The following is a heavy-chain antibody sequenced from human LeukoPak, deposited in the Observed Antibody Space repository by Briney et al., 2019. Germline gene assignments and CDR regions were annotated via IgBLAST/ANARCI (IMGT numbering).Heavy chain of an antibody. CDR3: ARRKRYSYGYMLLGYFDY. CDR2: IYYSGST. J-gene: IGHJ4*02. D-gene: IGHD5-18*01. CDR1: GGSISSYY. V-gene: IGHV4-59*12. Sequence: SETLSLTCTVSGGSISSYYWSWIRPPPGKGLEWIGYIYYSGSTNYKSSLKSRVTISVDTSKNQFSLKLSSVTAADTAVYYCARRKRYSYGYMLLGYFDYWGQGTLVTVSS.